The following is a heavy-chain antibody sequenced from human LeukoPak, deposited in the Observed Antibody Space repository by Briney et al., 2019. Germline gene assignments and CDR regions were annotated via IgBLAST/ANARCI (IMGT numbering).Heavy chain of an antibody. CDR2: IYSGGST. CDR1: GFTVSSNY. CDR3: ARHIVATIKGGFDY. J-gene: IGHJ4*02. V-gene: IGHV3-66*04. Sequence: GGSLRLSCAASGFTVSSNYMSWVRQAPGKGLEWVSVIYSGGSTYYADSVKGRFTISRDNSKNTLYLQMNSLRAEDTAVYYCARHIVATIKGGFDYWGQRTLVTVSS. D-gene: IGHD5-12*01.